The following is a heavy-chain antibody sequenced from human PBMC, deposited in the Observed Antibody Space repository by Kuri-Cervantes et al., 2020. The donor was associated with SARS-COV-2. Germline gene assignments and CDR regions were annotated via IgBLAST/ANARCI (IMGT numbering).Heavy chain of an antibody. CDR1: GFTFGDYA. V-gene: IGHV3-21*01. Sequence: GESLKISCTASGFTFGDYAMSWVRQAPGKGLEWVSSISSAGTYIHYADSVKGRFTISRDIPKNSLFLEMNSLRAEDTAVYYCARDQDPHLITVVYFDFWGQGTLVTVSS. J-gene: IGHJ4*02. CDR2: ISSAGTYI. CDR3: ARDQDPHLITVVYFDF. D-gene: IGHD3-22*01.